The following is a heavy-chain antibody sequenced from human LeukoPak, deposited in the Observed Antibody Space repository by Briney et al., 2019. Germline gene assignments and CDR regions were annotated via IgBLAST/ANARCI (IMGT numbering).Heavy chain of an antibody. CDR3: AREVVVPAAMLCYFDY. Sequence: PSETLSLTCTVSGVSMSSSPYYWGWIRQPPGKGLEWIGTIYDSGNTNYNPSLKSRVTISVDKSKNQFSLKLSSVTAAGTAVYYCAREVVVPAAMLCYFDYWGQGTLVTVSS. V-gene: IGHV4-39*07. J-gene: IGHJ4*02. D-gene: IGHD2-2*01. CDR1: GVSMSSSPYY. CDR2: IYDSGNT.